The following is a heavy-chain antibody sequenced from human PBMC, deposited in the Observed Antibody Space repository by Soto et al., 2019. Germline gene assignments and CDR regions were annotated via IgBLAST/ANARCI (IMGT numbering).Heavy chain of an antibody. D-gene: IGHD5-18*01. CDR2: ISYDGSNK. CDR1: GFTFSSYG. V-gene: IGHV3-30*18. Sequence: ESGGGVVQPGRSLRLSCAASGFTFSSYGMHWVRQAPGKGLEWVAVISYDGSNKYYADSVKGRFTISRDNSKNTLYLQMNSLRAEDTAVYYCAKARGYSYGPPGDYWGQGTLVTVSS. CDR3: AKARGYSYGPPGDY. J-gene: IGHJ4*02.